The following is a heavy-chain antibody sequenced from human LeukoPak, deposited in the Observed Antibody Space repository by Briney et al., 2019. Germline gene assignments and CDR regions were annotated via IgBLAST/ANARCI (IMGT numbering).Heavy chain of an antibody. Sequence: GGSLRLSCAASGFAFSSYVMHWVRQAPGKGLEWVANIKQDGSEKYYVDSVKGRFTISRDNAKTSLYLQMNSLRAEDTGVYYCARDVLAAGATGTFDIWGQGTMVTVSS. CDR1: GFAFSSYV. CDR3: ARDVLAAGATGTFDI. CDR2: IKQDGSEK. V-gene: IGHV3-7*03. J-gene: IGHJ3*02. D-gene: IGHD1-14*01.